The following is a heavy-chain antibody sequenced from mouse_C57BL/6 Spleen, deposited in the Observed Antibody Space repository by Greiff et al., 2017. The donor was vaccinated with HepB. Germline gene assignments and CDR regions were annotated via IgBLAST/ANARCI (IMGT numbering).Heavy chain of an antibody. D-gene: IGHD3-3*01. CDR1: GFTFSDYG. CDR2: ISSGSSTI. CDR3: ARGGPLVYFDY. V-gene: IGHV5-17*01. J-gene: IGHJ2*01. Sequence: EVKLMESGGGLVKPGGSLKLSCAASGFTFSDYGMHWVRQAPEKGLEWVAYISSGSSTIYYADTVKGRFTISRDNAKNTLFLQMTSLRSEDTAMYYCARGGPLVYFDYWGQGTTLTVSS.